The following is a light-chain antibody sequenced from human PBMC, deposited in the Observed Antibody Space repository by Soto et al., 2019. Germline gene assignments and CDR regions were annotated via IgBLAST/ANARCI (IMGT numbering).Light chain of an antibody. Sequence: QSVLTQPPSASGTPGQRVTISCSGSSSNIGRDPVNWYQELPGTAPKLLIYDNNQRPSGVPDRFSGSKSGTSAFLAISGLQSEDEADYFCAGWDGSLRGFVFGTGTKVTVL. CDR3: AGWDGSLRGFV. CDR1: SSNIGRDP. V-gene: IGLV1-44*01. J-gene: IGLJ1*01. CDR2: DNN.